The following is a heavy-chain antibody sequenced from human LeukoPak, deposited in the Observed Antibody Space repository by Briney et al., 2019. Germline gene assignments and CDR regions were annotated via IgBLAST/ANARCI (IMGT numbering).Heavy chain of an antibody. CDR3: GKGLNRDYSGIGDH. CDR2: MSGSGVYT. Sequence: PGGSLRLSCAASGFTFSNYAMSWVRQASGKGLEWVSSMSGSGVYTYYADSVRGRFTISRDNSENKLYLQANSLRAEDTAVYYCGKGLNRDYSGIGDHWGQGTLVTVSS. CDR1: GFTFSNYA. V-gene: IGHV3-23*01. D-gene: IGHD5-12*01. J-gene: IGHJ4*02.